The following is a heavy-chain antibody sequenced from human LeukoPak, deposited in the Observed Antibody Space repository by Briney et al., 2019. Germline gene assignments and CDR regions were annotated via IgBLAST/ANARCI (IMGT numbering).Heavy chain of an antibody. CDR2: ISDSGGIT. Sequence: GGSLRLSCAASGFTFSSHAMSWVRQAAGKGLEWVSAISDSGGITNYADSLKGRFTISRDNSKNTLYLQMNSLRVEDTAVYYCATRGSGKYSPFDYWGQGTLVTVSS. D-gene: IGHD1-26*01. CDR1: GFTFSSHA. J-gene: IGHJ4*02. CDR3: ATRGSGKYSPFDY. V-gene: IGHV3-23*01.